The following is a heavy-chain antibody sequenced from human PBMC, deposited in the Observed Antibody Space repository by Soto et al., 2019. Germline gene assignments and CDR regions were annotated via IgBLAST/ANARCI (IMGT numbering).Heavy chain of an antibody. CDR3: ARDGERSYPGAAFDI. Sequence: QVQLVQSGAEVKKPGASVKVSCKASDYTFTSYGISWVRQAPGQGLEWMGWISAYNGNTNCAQKLQDRVTITTDTSTSTAYMELRSLRSDDTAVYYCARDGERSYPGAAFDIWGQGTMVTDSS. V-gene: IGHV1-18*01. J-gene: IGHJ3*02. CDR2: ISAYNGNT. CDR1: DYTFTSYG. D-gene: IGHD1-26*01.